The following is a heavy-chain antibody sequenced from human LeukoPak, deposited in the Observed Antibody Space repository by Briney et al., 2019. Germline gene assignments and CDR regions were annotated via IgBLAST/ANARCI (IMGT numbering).Heavy chain of an antibody. V-gene: IGHV3-7*01. Sequence: GGSLRLSCAASGFTFSSYWMSWVRQAPGKGLEWVANIKQDGSEKYYVDSVKGRFTISRDNAKNSLYLQMNSLRAEDTAVYYCARDADYYGSGSYSLPYYYYYMDVWGKGTTVTVSS. CDR3: ARDADYYGSGSYSLPYYYYYMDV. CDR1: GFTFSSYW. CDR2: IKQDGSEK. D-gene: IGHD3-10*01. J-gene: IGHJ6*03.